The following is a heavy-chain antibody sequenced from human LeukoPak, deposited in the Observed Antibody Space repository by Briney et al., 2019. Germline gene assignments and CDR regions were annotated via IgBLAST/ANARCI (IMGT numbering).Heavy chain of an antibody. CDR1: GYTFTSYG. J-gene: IGHJ6*03. Sequence: GASVKVSCKASGYTFTSYGISWVRQAPGQGLEWMGWISAYNGNTKYAQKLQGRVTMTTDTSTSTAYMELRSLRSDDTAVYYCARTVLRSPADYYYYYMDVWGKGTTVTVSS. V-gene: IGHV1-18*01. D-gene: IGHD3-3*01. CDR2: ISAYNGNT. CDR3: ARTVLRSPADYYYYYMDV.